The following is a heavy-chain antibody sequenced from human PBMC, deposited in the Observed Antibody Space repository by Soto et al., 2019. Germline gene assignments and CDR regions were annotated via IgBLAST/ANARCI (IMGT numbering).Heavy chain of an antibody. CDR1: GYIFTKYG. D-gene: IGHD2-21*02. J-gene: IGHJ5*02. CDR2: INVYNGDR. Sequence: QVQVVQSGPELKKPGASVKVSCKAQGYIFTKYGIGWVRQAPGHGLEWMGLINVYNGDRKVAQKFQDRVSMTTDTDTDKAYKELKSLRSGDTAVYYCARLQLGGDRMLNWFDPWGQGTLVTVSS. CDR3: ARLQLGGDRMLNWFDP. V-gene: IGHV1-18*01.